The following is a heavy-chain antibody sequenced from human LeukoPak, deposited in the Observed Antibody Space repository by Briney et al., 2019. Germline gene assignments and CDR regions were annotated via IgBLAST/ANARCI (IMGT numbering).Heavy chain of an antibody. Sequence: KPSETLSLTCAVYGGSFSGYYWSWIREPPGKGLEWIGEINHSGSTNYNPSLKSRVTISVDTSKNQFSLKLSSVTAADTAGYYCARERAMIVVAYDAFDIWGQGTMVTVSS. D-gene: IGHD3-22*01. CDR3: ARERAMIVVAYDAFDI. CDR2: INHSGST. V-gene: IGHV4-34*01. J-gene: IGHJ3*02. CDR1: GGSFSGYY.